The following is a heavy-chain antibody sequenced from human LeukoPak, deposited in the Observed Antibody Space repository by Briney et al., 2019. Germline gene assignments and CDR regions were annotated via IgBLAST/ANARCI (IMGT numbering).Heavy chain of an antibody. V-gene: IGHV3-48*01. Sequence: GGSLRLSCAASEFTFSSYSMNWVRQAPGKGLEWVSYITNSGNSKSYADSVKGRFTISRDNSKNTLYLQMNSLRAEDTAVYYCARSIVVVPAAMLDYGMDVWGQGTTVTVSS. J-gene: IGHJ6*02. CDR1: EFTFSSYS. D-gene: IGHD2-2*01. CDR3: ARSIVVVPAAMLDYGMDV. CDR2: ITNSGNSK.